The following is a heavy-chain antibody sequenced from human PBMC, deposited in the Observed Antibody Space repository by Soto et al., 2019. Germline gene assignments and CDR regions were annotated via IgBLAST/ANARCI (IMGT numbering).Heavy chain of an antibody. CDR1: GYAFTTYG. J-gene: IGHJ4*02. D-gene: IGHD1-1*01. Sequence: QVHLVQSXXXXXXXXASVKVSCKGSGYAFTTYGITWVRQAPGQGLEWMGWISAHNGNTNYAQKLQGRVTVTRDTSTSTAYMELRSLRSDDTAVYYCARGRYGDYWGQGALVTVSS. V-gene: IGHV1-18*01. CDR3: ARGRYGDY. CDR2: ISAHNGNT.